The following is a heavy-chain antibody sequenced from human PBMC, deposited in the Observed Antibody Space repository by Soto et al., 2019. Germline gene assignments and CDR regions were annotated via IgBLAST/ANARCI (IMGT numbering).Heavy chain of an antibody. CDR1: GGSISNYY. CDR2: IYYSGGT. J-gene: IGHJ5*02. CDR3: ARVSYYDFWCAVT. D-gene: IGHD3-3*01. V-gene: IGHV4-59*01. Sequence: PSETLSLTCTVSGGSISNYYWTWIRQPPGQGLEWIGYIYYSGGTNYNPSLKSRVTIAVDTSKNLFFLKLSAVTAADTAVYYCARVSYYDFWCAVTWGQGTLVTVSS.